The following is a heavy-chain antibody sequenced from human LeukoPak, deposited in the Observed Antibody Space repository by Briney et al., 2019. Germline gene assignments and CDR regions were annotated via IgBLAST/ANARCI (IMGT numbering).Heavy chain of an antibody. V-gene: IGHV3-74*01. D-gene: IGHD3-16*01. CDR1: GFSFSRYW. CDR3: ARERGAYYYDL. CDR2: INSDGSST. J-gene: IGHJ4*02. Sequence: GGSLRLSCAASGFSFSRYWMHWVRQAPGKGLVWVSRINSDGSSTSYADSVTGRFTISRDNAKNTLYLQMNSLRAEGTAVYYCARERGAYYYDLWGQGTLVTVSS.